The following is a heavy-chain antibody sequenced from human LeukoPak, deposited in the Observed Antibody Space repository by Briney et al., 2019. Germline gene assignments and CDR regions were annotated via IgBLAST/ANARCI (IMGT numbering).Heavy chain of an antibody. CDR1: GFTFSSQG. V-gene: IGHV3-30*03. CDR2: ISYDGSNK. CDR3: ATGASVITIRLFDY. J-gene: IGHJ4*02. D-gene: IGHD3-9*01. Sequence: PGGSLRLSCAASGFTFSSQGMHWVRQAPGKGLEWVAGISYDGSNKYYADSVKGRFTISRDNSRNMLYLQMNSLRAEDTAVYFCATGASVITIRLFDYWGQGTLVTVSS.